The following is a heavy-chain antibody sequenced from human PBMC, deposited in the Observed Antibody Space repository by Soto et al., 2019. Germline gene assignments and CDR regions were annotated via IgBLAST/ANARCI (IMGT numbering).Heavy chain of an antibody. CDR1: GFTFSSYA. CDR3: ALPPPDDFWSGYYTEY. Sequence: VSLRLSCAASGFTFSSYAMSWVRQAPGKGLEWVSAISGSGGSTYYADSVKGRFTISRDNSKNTLYLQMNSLRAEDTAVYYCALPPPDDFWSGYYTEYWGQGTLVTVSS. V-gene: IGHV3-23*01. D-gene: IGHD3-3*01. CDR2: ISGSGGST. J-gene: IGHJ4*02.